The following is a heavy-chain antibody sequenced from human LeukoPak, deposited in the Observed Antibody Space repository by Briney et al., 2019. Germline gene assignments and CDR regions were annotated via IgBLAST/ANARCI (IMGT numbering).Heavy chain of an antibody. D-gene: IGHD1-14*01. CDR1: GFTFSTYA. J-gene: IGHJ4*02. CDR2: ISGSGSNT. Sequence: PGGSLRLSCAASGFTFSTYAMSWVRQAPGKGLEWVSAISGSGSNTYSTDSVKGRFSVSRDNSKNTVYLEMNSLRAEDTAVYYCAKSGLNRFDYWGQGTLVTVSS. V-gene: IGHV3-23*01. CDR3: AKSGLNRFDY.